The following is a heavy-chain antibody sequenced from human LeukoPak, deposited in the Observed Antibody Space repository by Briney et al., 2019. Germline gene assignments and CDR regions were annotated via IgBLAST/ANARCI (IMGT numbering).Heavy chain of an antibody. CDR2: FDPEDGET. CDR3: ARVGSVVDAFDI. D-gene: IGHD3-10*01. Sequence: ASVKVSCKVSGYTLTELSMHWVRQAPGKGLEWMGGFDPEDGETIYAQKFQGRVTMTEDTSTSTAYMELRSLRSDDTAVYYCARVGSVVDAFDIWGQGTMVTVSS. J-gene: IGHJ3*02. V-gene: IGHV1-24*01. CDR1: GYTLTELS.